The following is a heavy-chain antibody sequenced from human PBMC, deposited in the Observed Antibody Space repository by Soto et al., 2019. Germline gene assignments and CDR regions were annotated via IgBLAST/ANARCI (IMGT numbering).Heavy chain of an antibody. Sequence: ESGGGLVKPGGSLRLSCAASGFTFSSYSMNWVRQAPGKGLEWVSSISSSSSYIYYADSVKGRFTISRDNAKNSLYLQMNSLRAEYTAVYYCARDLSGDYEGWFDPWGQGTLVTVSS. CDR2: ISSSSSYI. V-gene: IGHV3-21*01. D-gene: IGHD4-17*01. J-gene: IGHJ5*02. CDR3: ARDLSGDYEGWFDP. CDR1: GFTFSSYS.